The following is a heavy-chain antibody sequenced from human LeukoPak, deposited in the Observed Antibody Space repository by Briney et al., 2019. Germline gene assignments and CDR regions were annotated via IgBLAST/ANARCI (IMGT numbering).Heavy chain of an antibody. CDR3: ARYQKYCSSTSCDDY. Sequence: ASVKVSCKASGYTFTGYYMHWVRQAPGQGLEWMGRINPNSGGTNYAQKFQGRVTMTRDTSISTAYMELSSLRSDDTAVYYCARYQKYCSSTSCDDYWGQGTLVTVSS. CDR1: GYTFTGYY. J-gene: IGHJ4*02. V-gene: IGHV1-2*06. D-gene: IGHD2-2*01. CDR2: INPNSGGT.